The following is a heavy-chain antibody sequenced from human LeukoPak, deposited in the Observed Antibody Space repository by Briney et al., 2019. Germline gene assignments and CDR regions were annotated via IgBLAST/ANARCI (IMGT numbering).Heavy chain of an antibody. J-gene: IGHJ5*02. V-gene: IGHV4-39*01. Sequence: PSETLSLTCTVSGGSISSGSYYWGWIRQPPGQGLEWIGSIYYSGSTYYNPSLKSRVTISVDTSKNQFSLKLSSVTAANTAVYYCARHRNSGSYLDWFDPWGQGTLVTVSS. CDR3: ARHRNSGSYLDWFDP. CDR1: GGSISSGSYY. CDR2: IYYSGST. D-gene: IGHD1-26*01.